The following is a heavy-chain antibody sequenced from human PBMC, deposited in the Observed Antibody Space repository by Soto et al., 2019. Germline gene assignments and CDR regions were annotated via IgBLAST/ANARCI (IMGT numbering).Heavy chain of an antibody. CDR1: GFTFSSYG. D-gene: IGHD3-3*01. V-gene: IGHV3-33*01. CDR2: IWYDGSNK. Sequence: GSLRLSCAASGFTFSSYGMHWVRQAPGKGLEWVAVIWYDGSNKYYADSVKGRFTISRDNSKNTLYLQMNSLRAEDTAVYYCARGGNYDFWSGLYGMDVWGQGTTVTVSS. J-gene: IGHJ6*02. CDR3: ARGGNYDFWSGLYGMDV.